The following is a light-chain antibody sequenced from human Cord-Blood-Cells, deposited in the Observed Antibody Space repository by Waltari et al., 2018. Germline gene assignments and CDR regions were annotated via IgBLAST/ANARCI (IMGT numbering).Light chain of an antibody. CDR2: DVS. V-gene: IGLV2-11*01. CDR3: CSYAGSYTWV. CDR1: SSDVVFHYY. J-gene: IGLJ3*02. Sequence: QSAPTQPRSVSGSPGQSVTIACTGTSSDVVFHYYVSWYQQHPGKAPKLMIYDVSKRPSGVPDRFSGSKSGNTASLTISGLQAEDEADYYCCSYAGSYTWVFGGGTKLTVL.